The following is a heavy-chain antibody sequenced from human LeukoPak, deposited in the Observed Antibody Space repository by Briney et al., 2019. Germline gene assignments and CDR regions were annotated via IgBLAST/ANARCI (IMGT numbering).Heavy chain of an antibody. CDR3: ARHYYDSSGYYY. V-gene: IGHV4-59*01. CDR2: IYYSGST. CDR1: GGSISSYY. Sequence: SETLSLPCTVSGGSISSYYWSWIRQPPGKGLEWIGYIYYSGSTNYNPSLKSRVTISVDTSKNQFSLKLSSVTAADTAVYYCARHYYDSSGYYYWGQGTLVTVSS. J-gene: IGHJ4*02. D-gene: IGHD3-22*01.